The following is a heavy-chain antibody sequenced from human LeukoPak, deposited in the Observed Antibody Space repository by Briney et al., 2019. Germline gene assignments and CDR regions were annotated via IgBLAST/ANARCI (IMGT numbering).Heavy chain of an antibody. CDR2: ISHGEST. CDR3: ARQGYYYYMDV. Sequence: SETLSLTCTVSGGSISTYYWSWIRRPPGKGLEWIGYISHGESTNYNPSLKSRVTISVDTSKNQFSLKLGFVTAADTAIYYCARQGYYYYMDVWGKGTTVTVSS. J-gene: IGHJ6*03. V-gene: IGHV4-59*08. CDR1: GGSISTYY.